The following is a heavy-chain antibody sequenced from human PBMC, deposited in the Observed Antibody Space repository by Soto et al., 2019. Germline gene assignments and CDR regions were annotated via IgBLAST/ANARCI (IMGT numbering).Heavy chain of an antibody. CDR1: GGSFSGYY. D-gene: IGHD3-22*01. J-gene: IGHJ4*02. CDR3: ARGPNSYYYDSSGSRFGY. CDR2: INHSGST. Sequence: NPSETLSLTCAVYGGSFSGYYWSWIRQPPGKGLEWIGEINHSGSTNYNPSLKSRVTISVDTSKNQFSLKLSSVTAADTAVYYCARGPNSYYYDSSGSRFGYWGQGTLVTVSS. V-gene: IGHV4-34*01.